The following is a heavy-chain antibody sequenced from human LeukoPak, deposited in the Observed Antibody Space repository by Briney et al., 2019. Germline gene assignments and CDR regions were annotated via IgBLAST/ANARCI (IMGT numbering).Heavy chain of an antibody. Sequence: ASVKVSCKASGYTFTSYGISWVRQAPGQGLEWMGWINPNSGGTNYAQKFQGRVTMTRDTSISTAYMELSRLRSDDTAVYYCASGTMVRGVIFNAFDIWGQGTMVTVSS. V-gene: IGHV1-2*02. CDR1: GYTFTSYG. CDR3: ASGTMVRGVIFNAFDI. J-gene: IGHJ3*02. D-gene: IGHD3-10*01. CDR2: INPNSGGT.